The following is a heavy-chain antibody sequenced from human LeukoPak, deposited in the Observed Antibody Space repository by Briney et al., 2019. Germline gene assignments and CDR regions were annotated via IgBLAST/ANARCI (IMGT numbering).Heavy chain of an antibody. V-gene: IGHV4-39*01. CDR1: GGSLSRSSYY. D-gene: IGHD3-22*01. CDR3: ARHQIPDYYDNGY. Sequence: PSETLSLTCTVSGGSLSRSSYYWGWIRQPPGKGLEWIGSIYYSGSTYYNPSLKSRVTISVDTSKNQFSLKLSSVTAADTAVYYCARHQIPDYYDNGYWGQGTLVTVSS. J-gene: IGHJ4*02. CDR2: IYYSGST.